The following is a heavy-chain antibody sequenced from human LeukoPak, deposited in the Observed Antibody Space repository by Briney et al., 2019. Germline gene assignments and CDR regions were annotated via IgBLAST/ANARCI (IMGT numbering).Heavy chain of an antibody. CDR2: ISSSGSTI. CDR3: VGEYYYDSSGYYSGFDY. J-gene: IGHJ4*02. V-gene: IGHV3-48*04. Sequence: GGSLRLSCAASGFTFSRYSMNWVRQAPGKGLEWVSYISSSGSTIYYADSVKGRFTISRDNAKNSLYLQMNSLRAEDTAVYYCVGEYYYDSSGYYSGFDYWGQGTLVTVSS. D-gene: IGHD3-22*01. CDR1: GFTFSRYS.